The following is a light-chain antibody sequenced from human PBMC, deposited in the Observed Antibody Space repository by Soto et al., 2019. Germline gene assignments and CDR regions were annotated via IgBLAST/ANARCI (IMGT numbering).Light chain of an antibody. Sequence: QSALTQPASVSGSPGQSVTISCTGTSNDIGAYDYVSWYQQVPGKAPKLLIFDVNYRPSEISRRFSGSKSGNAASLPISALQAADEAHYYCSSYTTANTLTFGGGTKLTVL. CDR1: SNDIGAYDY. J-gene: IGLJ2*01. CDR2: DVN. CDR3: SSYTTANTLT. V-gene: IGLV2-14*03.